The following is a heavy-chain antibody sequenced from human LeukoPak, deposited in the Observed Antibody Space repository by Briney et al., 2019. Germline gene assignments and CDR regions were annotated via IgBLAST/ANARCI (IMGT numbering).Heavy chain of an antibody. CDR3: AMRPADCSSSSCPTINRYYYGMDV. D-gene: IGHD2-15*01. J-gene: IGHJ6*02. CDR2: ISGNGGST. Sequence: GGSLRLSCAASGFTFRDYAMSWVRQAPGKGLEWVSAISGNGGSTYYADSVKGRFTISRDNSKNTLHLQLNSLRDEDTAMYYCAMRPADCSSSSCPTINRYYYGMDVWGQGTTVFVSS. V-gene: IGHV3-23*01. CDR1: GFTFRDYA.